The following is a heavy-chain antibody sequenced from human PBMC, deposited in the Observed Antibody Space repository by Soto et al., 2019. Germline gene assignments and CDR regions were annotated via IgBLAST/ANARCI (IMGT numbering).Heavy chain of an antibody. CDR2: ISTYSANT. CDR1: GYTFTTYG. D-gene: IGHD6-19*01. J-gene: IGHJ4*02. V-gene: IGHV1-18*01. CDR3: ARAVAVPADFDY. Sequence: ASVKVSCKASGYTFTTYGISWLRQAPGQGLEWMGWISTYSANTNYAQKLQGRVTMTTDTSTSTAYMELRSLRSDDTAVYYCARAVAVPADFDYWGQGTLVTVSS.